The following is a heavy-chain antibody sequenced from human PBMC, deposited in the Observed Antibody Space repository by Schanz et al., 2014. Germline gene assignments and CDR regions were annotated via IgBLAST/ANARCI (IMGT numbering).Heavy chain of an antibody. Sequence: EVQLVESGGGLVKPGGSLRLSCEASECTFSSYKMNWVRQAPGKGLEWVSSISSSGSYIHYADSVKGRFTISRDNAKNTLYLQMNSLRAEDTAVYYCARDSRPDYDFLTAYYSIDYWGQGTLVTVSS. D-gene: IGHD3-9*01. V-gene: IGHV3-21*01. J-gene: IGHJ4*02. CDR2: ISSSGSYI. CDR1: ECTFSSYK. CDR3: ARDSRPDYDFLTAYYSIDY.